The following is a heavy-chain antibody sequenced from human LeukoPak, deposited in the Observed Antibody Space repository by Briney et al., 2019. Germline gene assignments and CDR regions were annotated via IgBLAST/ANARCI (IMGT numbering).Heavy chain of an antibody. CDR1: GVSISSSYSY. CDR2: IYYTGNT. D-gene: IGHD3-10*01. CDR3: ARHIMYYYGSGSYFDY. V-gene: IGHV4-39*01. J-gene: IGHJ4*02. Sequence: PSETLSLTCTVSGVSISSSYSYWGWIRQPPGMGLEWIGSIYYTGNTYYNASLKSQVSISIDTSKNQFSLKLSSVTAADTAVYYCARHIMYYYGSGSYFDYWGQGTLVTVSS.